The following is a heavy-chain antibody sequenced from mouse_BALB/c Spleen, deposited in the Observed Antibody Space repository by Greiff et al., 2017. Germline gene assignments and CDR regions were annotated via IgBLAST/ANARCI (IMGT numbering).Heavy chain of an antibody. V-gene: IGHV1-18*01. J-gene: IGHJ4*01. CDR1: GYTFTDYN. D-gene: IGHD2-10*02. CDR3: AREGYGNYVFYYAMDD. CDR2: INPNNGGT. Sequence: EVQLQQSGPELVKPGASVKIPCKASGYTFTDYNMDWVKQSHGKSLEWIGDINPNNGGTIYNQKFKGKATLTVDKSSSTAYMELRSLTSEDTAVYYCAREGYGNYVFYYAMDDWGQGTSVTVSS.